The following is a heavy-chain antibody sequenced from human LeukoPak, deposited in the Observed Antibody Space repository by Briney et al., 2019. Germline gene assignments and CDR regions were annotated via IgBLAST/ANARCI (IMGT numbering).Heavy chain of an antibody. CDR1: GYSISSGYY. J-gene: IGHJ4*02. D-gene: IGHD5-12*01. CDR3: ARGRYDNAIDY. V-gene: IGHV4-38-2*02. CDR2: IYHSGST. Sequence: SETLSLTCTVSGYSISSGYYWGWIRQPPGKGLEWIGSIYHSGSTYYNPSLKSRVTISVDTSKNQFSLKLSSVTAADMAVYYCARGRYDNAIDYWGQGTLVTVSS.